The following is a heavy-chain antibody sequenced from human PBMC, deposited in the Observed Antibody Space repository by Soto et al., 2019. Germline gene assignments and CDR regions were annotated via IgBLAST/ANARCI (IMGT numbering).Heavy chain of an antibody. CDR1: GFTFSSYW. Sequence: EVQLVESGGGLVQPGGSLRLSCAASGFTFSSYWMHWVRQAPGKGLEWVSRINDDGRRTSYADSVKGRFTISRDNDKDTLYLQMHSLRDDDTAIYYGARRHRPSYTSDYWGQGTLVTVSS. CDR3: ARRHRPSYTSDY. V-gene: IGHV3-74*01. CDR2: INDDGRRT. D-gene: IGHD4-4*01. J-gene: IGHJ4*02.